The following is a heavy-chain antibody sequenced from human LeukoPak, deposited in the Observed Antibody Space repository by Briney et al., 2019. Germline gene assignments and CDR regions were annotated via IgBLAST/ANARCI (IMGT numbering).Heavy chain of an antibody. CDR2: ISGSGGST. Sequence: GGSLRLSCAASGFTFSSFAMSWVRQAPGKGLEWVSAISGSGGSTYYADSVKGRFTISRDNSKNTLYLQMNSLRAEDTAVYYCVRERGQWLDESLDDYWGQGTLVTVSS. D-gene: IGHD6-19*01. V-gene: IGHV3-23*01. J-gene: IGHJ4*02. CDR1: GFTFSSFA. CDR3: VRERGQWLDESLDDY.